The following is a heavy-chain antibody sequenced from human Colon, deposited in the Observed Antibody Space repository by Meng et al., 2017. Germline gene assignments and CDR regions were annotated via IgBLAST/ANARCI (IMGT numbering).Heavy chain of an antibody. CDR3: ARNSAAGVDY. J-gene: IGHJ4*02. CDR1: GDSVSSNSAA. D-gene: IGHD6-13*01. V-gene: IGHV6-1*01. Sequence: QVQLQQSGPGLVKPSQTLSLTCAISGDSVSSNSAAWNWIRQSPSRGLEWLGRTYYRSKYYNDYALSVKSRITINPDKSKNQFSLKLSSVTAADTAVYYCARNSAAGVDYWGQGTLVTVSS. CDR2: TYYRSKYYN.